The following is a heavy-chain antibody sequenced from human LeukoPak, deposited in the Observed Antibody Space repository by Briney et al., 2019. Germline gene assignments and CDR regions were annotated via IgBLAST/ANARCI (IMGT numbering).Heavy chain of an antibody. CDR2: IRYDGSNK. D-gene: IGHD4-17*01. Sequence: GGSLRLSCAASGFTFSSYGMHWVRQAPGKGLEWVAFIRYDGSNKYYADSVKGRFTISRDNSKNTLYLQMNSLRAEDTAVYYCAKDGGWYGDPFDPWGQGTLVTVSS. CDR1: GFTFSSYG. V-gene: IGHV3-30*02. CDR3: AKDGGWYGDPFDP. J-gene: IGHJ5*02.